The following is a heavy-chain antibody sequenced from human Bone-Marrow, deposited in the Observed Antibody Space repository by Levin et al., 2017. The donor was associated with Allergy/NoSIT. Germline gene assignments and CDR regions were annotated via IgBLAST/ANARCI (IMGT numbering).Heavy chain of an antibody. Sequence: GGSLRLSCAASGFTFSDYWMTWVRQAPGKGLEWVANIKEAGIEKHYVDSVKGRFTISRDNAKNSLFLQMNSLRAENTAVYYCARDPLRRFDCWGQGTLVTVSS. CDR1: GFTFSDYW. CDR3: ARDPLRRFDC. V-gene: IGHV3-7*01. CDR2: IKEAGIEK. J-gene: IGHJ4*02.